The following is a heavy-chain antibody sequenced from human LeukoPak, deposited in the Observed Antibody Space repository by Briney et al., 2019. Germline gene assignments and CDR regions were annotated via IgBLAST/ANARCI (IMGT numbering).Heavy chain of an antibody. CDR3: TRDHCRGDNCPSFDY. V-gene: IGHV1-18*04. J-gene: IGHJ4*02. Sequence: ASVKVSCKPSAYTFTSIGISWVRHAPGQGLEWTAWIGAYNGDTNYAQKFQGRVTMTTDTSTSTAYMDLRSLRSDDTAVYYCTRDHCRGDNCPSFDYWGQGTLVTVSS. CDR1: AYTFTSIG. CDR2: IGAYNGDT. D-gene: IGHD2-15*01.